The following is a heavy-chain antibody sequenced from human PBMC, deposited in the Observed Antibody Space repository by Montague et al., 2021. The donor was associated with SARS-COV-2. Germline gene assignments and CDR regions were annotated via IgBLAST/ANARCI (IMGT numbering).Heavy chain of an antibody. CDR2: FYYSGST. Sequence: ETLSLTCTVSGGSISSYYWSWIRQPPGKGLEWIGYFYYSGSTNYNPSFKSRLSISGDTSKNQFSLEVTSVTAADTAVYYCARGTYSGVDSDGYYYYGMDVWGQGTTVTVSS. J-gene: IGHJ6*02. V-gene: IGHV4-59*01. CDR1: GGSISSYY. D-gene: IGHD1-26*01. CDR3: ARGTYSGVDSDGYYYYGMDV.